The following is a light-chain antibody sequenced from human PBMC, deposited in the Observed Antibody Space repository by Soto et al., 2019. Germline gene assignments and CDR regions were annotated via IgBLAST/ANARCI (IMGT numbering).Light chain of an antibody. CDR1: SSNIGNNY. V-gene: IGLV1-47*01. J-gene: IGLJ2*01. CDR3: AAWDDSLSGRGV. CDR2: RNN. Sequence: QSALTQPPSASGTPGQRVTISCSGSSSNIGNNYVYWYQMVPGTAPKLLIYRNNQRPSGAPDRFSGSRSGTSASLAISGLRSEDEADYYCAAWDDSLSGRGVFGGGTKLTVL.